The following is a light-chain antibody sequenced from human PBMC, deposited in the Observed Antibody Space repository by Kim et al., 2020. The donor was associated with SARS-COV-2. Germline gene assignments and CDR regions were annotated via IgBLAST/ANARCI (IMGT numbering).Light chain of an antibody. V-gene: IGKV3-11*01. CDR3: QQRNSWPPVVT. Sequence: PGESATLCPTPLQSMSTYLPLYRQVPSQPPRLPVYDAPSSATGVPDRSSDIESGTDFTLTISSLEPEDVSTYYCQQRNSWPPVVTFGGGTKLDIK. J-gene: IGKJ4*01. CDR1: QSMSTY. CDR2: DAP.